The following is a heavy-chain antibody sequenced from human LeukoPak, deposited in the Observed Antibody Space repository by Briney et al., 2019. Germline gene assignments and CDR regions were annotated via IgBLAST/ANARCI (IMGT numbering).Heavy chain of an antibody. CDR2: ISAYNGNT. V-gene: IGHV1-18*01. J-gene: IGHJ4*02. CDR1: GYTFTSYG. Sequence: ASVKVSCEASGYTFTSYGISWVRQAPGQGLEWMGWISAYNGNTNYAQKFQGRVTMTTDTSTSTAYMELRSLRSDDTAVFYCVRDLGVDTSMIFFDYWGQGTLVTVSS. D-gene: IGHD5-18*01. CDR3: VRDLGVDTSMIFFDY.